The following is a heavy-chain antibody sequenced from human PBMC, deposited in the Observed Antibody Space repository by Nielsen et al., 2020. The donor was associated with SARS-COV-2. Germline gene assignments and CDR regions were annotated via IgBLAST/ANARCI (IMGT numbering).Heavy chain of an antibody. V-gene: IGHV3-30*03. CDR2: ISYDGSNK. CDR1: GFTFSSYG. CDR3: GKGGGVGH. J-gene: IGHJ4*02. Sequence: GGSLRLSCAASGFTFSSYGMHWVRQAPGKGLEWVAVISYDGSNKYYADSVKGRFTISRDNSKNTLYLQMNSVRAEDTAVYYWGKGGGVGHWGQGTLVTVSS. D-gene: IGHD1-26*01.